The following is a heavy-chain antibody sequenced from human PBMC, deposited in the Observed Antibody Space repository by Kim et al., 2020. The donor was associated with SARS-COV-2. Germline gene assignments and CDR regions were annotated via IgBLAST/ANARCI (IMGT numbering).Heavy chain of an antibody. Sequence: SETLSLTCTVSGGSISSSSYYWGWIRQPPGKGLEWIGSIYYSGSTYYNPSLKSRVTISVDTSKNQFSLKLSSVTAADTAVYYCARRRYSYGRWGQGTLVTVSS. V-gene: IGHV4-39*01. D-gene: IGHD5-18*01. J-gene: IGHJ4*02. CDR2: IYYSGST. CDR1: GGSISSSSYY. CDR3: ARRRYSYGR.